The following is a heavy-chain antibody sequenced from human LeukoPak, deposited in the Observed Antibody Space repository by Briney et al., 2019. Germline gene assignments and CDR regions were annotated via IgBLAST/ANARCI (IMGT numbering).Heavy chain of an antibody. V-gene: IGHV3-33*01. CDR3: ARGLVWFGDTLGLFDY. CDR2: IWYDGSNK. D-gene: IGHD3-10*01. Sequence: GGSLRLSCAASGFTFSSYGMHWVRQAPGKGLEWVAVIWYDGSNKYYADSVKGRFTISRDNSKNTLYLQMNSLRAEDTAVYYCARGLVWFGDTLGLFDYWGQGTLVTVSS. CDR1: GFTFSSYG. J-gene: IGHJ4*02.